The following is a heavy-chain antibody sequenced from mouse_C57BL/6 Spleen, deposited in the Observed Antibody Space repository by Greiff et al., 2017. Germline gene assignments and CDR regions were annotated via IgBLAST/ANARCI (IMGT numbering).Heavy chain of an antibody. CDR2: IYPGDGDT. CDR1: GYAFSSYW. V-gene: IGHV1-80*01. CDR3: ARNYNGSNPWFAY. Sequence: QVQLQQSGAELVKPGASVKISCKASGYAFSSYWMNWVKQRPGKGLEWIGQIYPGDGDTNYNGKFKGKATLTADKSSSTAYMQLSSLTAEDSAVYFCARNYNGSNPWFAYWGQGTLVTVSA. J-gene: IGHJ3*01. D-gene: IGHD1-1*01.